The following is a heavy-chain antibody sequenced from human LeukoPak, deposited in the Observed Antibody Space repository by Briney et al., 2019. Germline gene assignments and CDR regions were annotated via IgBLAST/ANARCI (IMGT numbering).Heavy chain of an antibody. D-gene: IGHD3-10*01. V-gene: IGHV3-7*02. J-gene: IGHJ4*02. CDR3: APYGDDY. CDR2: IKQDGSEK. Sequence: GGTLRLSCAASGFTLSSYWMTWVRQAPGKGLEWVANIKQDGSEKYYVDSVKGRFTISRDNAKNSLYLQMNSLRAGDTAVYYCAPYGDDYWGQGTLVTVSS. CDR1: GFTLSSYW.